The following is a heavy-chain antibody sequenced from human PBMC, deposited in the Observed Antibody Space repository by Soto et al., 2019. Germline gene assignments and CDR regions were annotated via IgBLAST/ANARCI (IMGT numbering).Heavy chain of an antibody. J-gene: IGHJ6*03. CDR1: GFTFSSYA. V-gene: IGHV3-23*01. D-gene: IGHD5-12*01. CDR2: ISGSGGST. CDR3: AGIDSGYDPGYYYYYMDV. Sequence: EVQLLESGGGLVQPGGSLRLSCAASGFTFSSYAMSWVRQAPGKGLEWVSAISGSGGSTYYADSVKGRFTISRDNSKNTLYLQRNSLRAEDTAVYYCAGIDSGYDPGYYYYYMDVWGKGTTVTVSS.